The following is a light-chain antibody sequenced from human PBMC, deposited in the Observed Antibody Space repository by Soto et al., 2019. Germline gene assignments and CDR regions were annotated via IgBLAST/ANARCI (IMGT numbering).Light chain of an antibody. CDR3: QSYDNSLIGSRFV. J-gene: IGLJ1*01. CDR1: SSNIGAGYD. CDR2: GNS. V-gene: IGLV1-40*01. Sequence: QSVLTQAPSVSGAPGQRVTFSCTGSSSNIGAGYDVHWYQQLPGTAPKLLVYGNSSRPSGVPDRFSGSKSGTSASLAITGLQAEHEADYYCQSYDNSLIGSRFVFGTGTKLTVL.